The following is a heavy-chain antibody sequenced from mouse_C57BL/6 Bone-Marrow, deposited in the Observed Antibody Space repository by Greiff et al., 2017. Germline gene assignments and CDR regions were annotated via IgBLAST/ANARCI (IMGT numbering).Heavy chain of an antibody. CDR1: GYSFTGYY. J-gene: IGHJ4*01. CDR2: INPSTGGT. D-gene: IGHD1-1*01. V-gene: IGHV1-42*01. Sequence: EVMLVESGPELVKPGASVKISCKASGYSFTGYYMNWVKQSPEKSLEWIGEINPSTGGTTYNQKFKAKATLTVDKSSSTAYMQLKSLTSEDSAVYYCAGYYYGMAMDYWGQGTSVTVSS. CDR3: AGYYYGMAMDY.